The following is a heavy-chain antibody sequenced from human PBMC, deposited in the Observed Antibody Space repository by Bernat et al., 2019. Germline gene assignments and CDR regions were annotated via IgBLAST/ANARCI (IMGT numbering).Heavy chain of an antibody. CDR3: ARDLTSFSFDY. Sequence: EVQLVESGGGLVQPGGSLRLSCAASGFTVSSNYMSWVRQAPGKGLEWVSVIYSGGSTYYADSVKGRFTISRDNSKNTLYLQMNSLRAEDTAVYYCARDLTSFSFDYWGQGTLVTVSS. CDR2: IYSGGST. D-gene: IGHD3-9*01. V-gene: IGHV3-66*01. J-gene: IGHJ4*02. CDR1: GFTVSSNY.